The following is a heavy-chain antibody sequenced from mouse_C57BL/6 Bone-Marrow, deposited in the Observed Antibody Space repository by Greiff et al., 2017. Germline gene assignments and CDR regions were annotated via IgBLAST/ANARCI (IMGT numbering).Heavy chain of an antibody. J-gene: IGHJ2*01. Sequence: LQESGAELVRPGASVKLSCTASGFNIKDDYMHWVKQRPEQGLEWIGWIDPENGDTEYASKFQGKATITADTSSNTAYLQLSSLTSEDTAVYYCTTFTTVVAGFDYWGQGTTLSVSS. CDR1: GFNIKDDY. CDR3: TTFTTVVAGFDY. D-gene: IGHD1-1*01. CDR2: IDPENGDT. V-gene: IGHV14-4*01.